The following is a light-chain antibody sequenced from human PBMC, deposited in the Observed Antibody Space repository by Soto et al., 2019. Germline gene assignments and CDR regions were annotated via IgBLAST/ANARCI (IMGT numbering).Light chain of an antibody. V-gene: IGKV3-20*01. CDR2: GAS. CDR3: HQYGSSPPT. CDR1: QSVSSSY. Sequence: LTQSRTNLSLSSGQSPTLSCRASQSVSSSYLAWYQQKPGQAPRLLIYGASSRATGIPDRFSGSGSGTDFSLTIRRLEPEDFAVYYCHQYGSSPPTFGQGTKVDIK. J-gene: IGKJ1*01.